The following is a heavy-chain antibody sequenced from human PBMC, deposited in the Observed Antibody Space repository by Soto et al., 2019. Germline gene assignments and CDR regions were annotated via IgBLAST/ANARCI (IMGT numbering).Heavy chain of an antibody. CDR3: ARDPYCTSTSCSYRKDY. Sequence: GGSLRLSCAASGFTFSSYGMHWVRQAPGKGLEWVAVIWYDGSNKYYADSVKGRLTISRDNYKNPLYLQMNSLRAEDTAVYYCARDPYCTSTSCSYRKDYWGQGNLVTVSS. J-gene: IGHJ4*02. V-gene: IGHV3-33*01. CDR2: IWYDGSNK. CDR1: GFTFSSYG. D-gene: IGHD2-2*01.